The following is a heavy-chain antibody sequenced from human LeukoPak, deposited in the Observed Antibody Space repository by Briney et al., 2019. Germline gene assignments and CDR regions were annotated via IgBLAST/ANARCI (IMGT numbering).Heavy chain of an antibody. CDR1: GFTFSSYG. V-gene: IGHV3-30*18. J-gene: IGHJ5*02. CDR3: AKDGSGSYPFDP. Sequence: GGSLRLSCAASGFTFSSYGMHWVRQAPGKGLEWVAFISYDGSNKYYADSVKGRFTISRDNSKNTLYLQMNSLRAEDTAVYYCAKDGSGSYPFDPWGQGTLVTVSS. CDR2: ISYDGSNK. D-gene: IGHD1-26*01.